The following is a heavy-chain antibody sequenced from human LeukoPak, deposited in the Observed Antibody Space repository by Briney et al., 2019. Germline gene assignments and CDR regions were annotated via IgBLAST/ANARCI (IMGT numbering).Heavy chain of an antibody. CDR2: INHSGST. CDR3: ARVYSSSWYSSRPSRFDP. Sequence: KTSETLSLTCAVYGVSFSGYYWSWIRQPPGEGLEWIGEINHSGSTNYNPSLDSRVPISADTCKNQCSLQLSSVPAADTPVYDCARVYSSSWYSSRPSRFDPWGQGTLVTVSS. CDR1: GVSFSGYY. J-gene: IGHJ5*02. V-gene: IGHV4-34*01. D-gene: IGHD6-13*01.